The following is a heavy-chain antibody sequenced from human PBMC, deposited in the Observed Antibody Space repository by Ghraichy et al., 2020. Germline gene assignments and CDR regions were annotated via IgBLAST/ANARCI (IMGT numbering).Heavy chain of an antibody. V-gene: IGHV3-21*01. CDR2: ISSSSSYI. Sequence: GGSLRLSCAASGFTFSSYSMNWVRQAPGKGLEWVSSISSSSSYIYYADSVKGRFTISRDNAKNSLYLQMNSLRAEDTAVYYCARDPTLRVWGTPDYWGQGTLVTVSS. J-gene: IGHJ4*02. CDR3: ARDPTLRVWGTPDY. D-gene: IGHD3-16*01. CDR1: GFTFSSYS.